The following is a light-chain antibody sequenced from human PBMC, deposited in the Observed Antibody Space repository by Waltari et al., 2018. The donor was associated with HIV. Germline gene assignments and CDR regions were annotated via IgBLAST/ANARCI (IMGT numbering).Light chain of an antibody. Sequence: QSVLTQPPSVSGAPGQRVTISCTGSSSTIGAGYDVTWYQQLPGTAPKLLIYGNNNRPSGVPDRFSGSKSGTSASLAITGLQAEDEADYYCQSYDSSLSGWVFGGGTKLTVL. J-gene: IGLJ3*02. CDR1: SSTIGAGYD. CDR2: GNN. CDR3: QSYDSSLSGWV. V-gene: IGLV1-40*01.